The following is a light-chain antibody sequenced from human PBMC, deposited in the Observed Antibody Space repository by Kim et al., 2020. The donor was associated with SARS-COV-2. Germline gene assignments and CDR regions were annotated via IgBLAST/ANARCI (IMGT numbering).Light chain of an antibody. CDR1: QSISSS. Sequence: EVVLTQSPATLSLSPGAGATLSCRASQSISSSLAWYQQRPGQPPRLLIFDASIRASGIPARFSGSGSGTDFTLTISGLEPEDFAVYYCQKRNNWPPKVTFGGGTKVDIK. V-gene: IGKV3-11*01. CDR3: QKRNNWPPKVT. CDR2: DAS. J-gene: IGKJ4*01.